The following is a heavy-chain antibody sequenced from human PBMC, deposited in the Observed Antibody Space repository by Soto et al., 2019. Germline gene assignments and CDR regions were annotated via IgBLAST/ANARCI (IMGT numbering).Heavy chain of an antibody. D-gene: IGHD3-22*01. CDR2: TSGTGGTI. CDR1: GFPFSSHS. CDR3: ARIHNFYDSAGYFDAFDI. V-gene: IGHV3-48*02. J-gene: IGHJ3*02. Sequence: PXGSLILACSASGFPFSSHSMSWVRQAPGKGLEWVSYTSGTGGTIKYADSVKGRFTIFRDNAKNSLYLQMNSLRDEDTAVYYCARIHNFYDSAGYFDAFDIWGQGTLVTVSS.